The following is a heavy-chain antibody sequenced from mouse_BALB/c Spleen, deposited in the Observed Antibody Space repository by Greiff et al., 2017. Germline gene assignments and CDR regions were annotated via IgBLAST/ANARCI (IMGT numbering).Heavy chain of an antibody. V-gene: IGHV1S29*02. D-gene: IGHD1-1*01. Sequence: VQLQQSGPGLVKPGASGKISCKASGYTFTDYNMHWVKQSHGKSLEWIGYIYPYNGGTGYNQKFKSKATLTVDNSSSTAYMELLSLTSEDSAVYYWARHRSYYGRSALAYWGQGTLVTVSA. CDR2: IYPYNGGT. CDR1: GYTFTDYN. J-gene: IGHJ3*01. CDR3: ARHRSYYGRSALAY.